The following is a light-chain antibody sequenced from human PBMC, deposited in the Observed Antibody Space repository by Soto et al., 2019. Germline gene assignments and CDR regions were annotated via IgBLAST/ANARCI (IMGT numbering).Light chain of an antibody. CDR3: QQYGSSGT. J-gene: IGKJ1*01. V-gene: IGKV3-20*01. Sequence: EVVMTQSPATLSVSPVERATLSCRASQSVSSSYLAWYQQKPGQAPRLLIYGASSRATGIPDRFSGSGSGTDFTLTISRLEPEDFAVYYCQQYGSSGTFGQGTKVDIK. CDR2: GAS. CDR1: QSVSSSY.